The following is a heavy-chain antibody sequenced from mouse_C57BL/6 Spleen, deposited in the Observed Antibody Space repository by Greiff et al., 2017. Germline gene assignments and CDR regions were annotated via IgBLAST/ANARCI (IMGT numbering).Heavy chain of an antibody. Sequence: EVKLMESGPVLVKPGASVKMSCKASGYTFTDYYMNWVKQSHGKGLEWIGVINPYNGGTSYNQKFKGKATLTVDKSSSTAYMELNSLTSEDSAVYYCARCYDVYYVSWFAYWGQGTLVTVSA. D-gene: IGHD2-3*01. J-gene: IGHJ3*01. CDR3: ARCYDVYYVSWFAY. V-gene: IGHV1-19*01. CDR1: GYTFTDYY. CDR2: INPYNGGT.